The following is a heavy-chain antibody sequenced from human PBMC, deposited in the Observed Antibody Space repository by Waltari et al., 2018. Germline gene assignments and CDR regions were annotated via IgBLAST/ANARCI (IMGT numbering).Heavy chain of an antibody. J-gene: IGHJ3*02. D-gene: IGHD2-2*01. CDR1: GYTVTGYY. Sequence: QVQLVQSGAEVKKPGASVKVSCKASGYTVTGYYMHWVRRAPGHGLEWMGWINPNSGGTIYAQNFQGRVTMTRDTSISTAYMELSRLRSDDTALYYCATGIVVVPAANRGYAFDIWGQGTMVTVSS. CDR2: INPNSGGT. V-gene: IGHV1-2*02. CDR3: ATGIVVVPAANRGYAFDI.